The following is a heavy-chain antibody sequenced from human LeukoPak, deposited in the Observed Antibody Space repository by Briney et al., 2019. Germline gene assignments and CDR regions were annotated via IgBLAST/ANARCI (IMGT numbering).Heavy chain of an antibody. Sequence: GGSLRLSXAASGFTFDDYAMHWVRQAPGKGLEWVSGISWNSGSICYADSVKGRFTISRDNAKNSLYLQMNSLRAEDMALYYCAKGAEYNWNDGVDFDYWGQGTLVTVSS. CDR2: ISWNSGSI. CDR3: AKGAEYNWNDGVDFDY. D-gene: IGHD1-20*01. CDR1: GFTFDDYA. J-gene: IGHJ4*02. V-gene: IGHV3-9*03.